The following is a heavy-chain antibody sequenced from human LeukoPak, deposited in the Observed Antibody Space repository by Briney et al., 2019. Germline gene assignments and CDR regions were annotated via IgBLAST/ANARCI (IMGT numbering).Heavy chain of an antibody. D-gene: IGHD3-9*01. CDR2: IYTSGST. V-gene: IGHV4-4*07. CDR1: GGSISSYY. J-gene: IGHJ6*02. Sequence: SETLSLTCTVSGGSISSYYWSWIRQPAGKGLEWIGRIYTSGSTNYNPSLKSRVTMSVDTSQNQFSLKLSSVTAADTAVYYCAREPVLRYFDWLLSDADGMDVWGQGTTVTVSS. CDR3: AREPVLRYFDWLLSDADGMDV.